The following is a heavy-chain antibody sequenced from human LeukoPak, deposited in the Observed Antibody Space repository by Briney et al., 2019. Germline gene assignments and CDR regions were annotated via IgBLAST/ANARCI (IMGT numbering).Heavy chain of an antibody. D-gene: IGHD3-9*01. CDR1: GFTFSSYW. CDR2: INSDGSST. Sequence: GGSLRLSCAASGFTFSSYWMHWVRQAPGKGLVWVSRINSDGSSTSYADSVKGRFTISRDNAKNTLYLQMNSLRAEDTAVYYCARLRLYYDILTGRRGNYGMDVWGQGITVTVSS. J-gene: IGHJ6*02. CDR3: ARLRLYYDILTGRRGNYGMDV. V-gene: IGHV3-74*01.